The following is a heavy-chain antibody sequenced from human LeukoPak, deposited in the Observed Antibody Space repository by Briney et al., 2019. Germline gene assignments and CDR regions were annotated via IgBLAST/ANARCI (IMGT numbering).Heavy chain of an antibody. CDR1: GFTFSSYA. D-gene: IGHD5-24*01. CDR2: ISSHDGSSK. CDR3: ARDVIDDGYGWRPFTI. Sequence: GRSLSLSCAASGFTFSSYAMYWARQAPGKGLEWVAVISSHDGSSKYYADSVKGRFTISRDISKNTLYLQMNSLRSEDTGVYYCARDVIDDGYGWRPFTIWGQGTMVTVSS. V-gene: IGHV3-30-3*01. J-gene: IGHJ3*02.